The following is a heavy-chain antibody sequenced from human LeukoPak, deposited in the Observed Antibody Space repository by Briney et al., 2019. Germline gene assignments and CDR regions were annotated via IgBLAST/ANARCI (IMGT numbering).Heavy chain of an antibody. V-gene: IGHV4-34*01. D-gene: IGHD4-23*01. CDR2: TNHSGST. Sequence: SETLSLTCAVYGGSFSGYYWSWIRQPPGKGLEWIGETNHSGSTNYNPSLKSRVTISVDTSKNQFSLKLSSVTAADTAVYYCARGGPFFRLRWTFDYWGQGTLVTVSS. CDR3: ARGGPFFRLRWTFDY. J-gene: IGHJ4*02. CDR1: GGSFSGYY.